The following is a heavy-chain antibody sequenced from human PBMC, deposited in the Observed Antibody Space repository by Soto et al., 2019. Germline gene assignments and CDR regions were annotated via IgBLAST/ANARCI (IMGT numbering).Heavy chain of an antibody. J-gene: IGHJ5*02. Sequence: QVQLVESGGGVVQPGRSLRLSCAASGFTFSSYAMHWVRQAPGKGLEWVAVISYDGSNKYYADSVKGRFTISRDNSKNTRYLQMNSLRAEDTAVYYCARDWEVAVAGAWGQGTLVTVSS. V-gene: IGHV3-30-3*01. CDR1: GFTFSSYA. D-gene: IGHD6-19*01. CDR3: ARDWEVAVAGA. CDR2: ISYDGSNK.